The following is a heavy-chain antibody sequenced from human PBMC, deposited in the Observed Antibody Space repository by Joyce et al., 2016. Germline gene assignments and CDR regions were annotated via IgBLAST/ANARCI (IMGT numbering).Heavy chain of an antibody. V-gene: IGHV5-51*01. D-gene: IGHD3-16*01. Sequence: EVQLEQSGGEVKKPGESLKISCKGVGYSFTSYWLGWVRQMPGKGLELMGIINPEDSDTRYSPSFQGQVTISVDRSIKTAHLRWGSLRASDTAIYYCARSAVRGTLSPFFDYWGQGSLVTVSS. CDR2: INPEDSDT. J-gene: IGHJ4*02. CDR1: GYSFTSYW. CDR3: ARSAVRGTLSPFFDY.